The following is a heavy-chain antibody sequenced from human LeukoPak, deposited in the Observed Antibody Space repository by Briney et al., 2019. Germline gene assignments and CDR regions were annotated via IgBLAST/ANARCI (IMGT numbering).Heavy chain of an antibody. CDR3: AIDSRSTWHFDY. CDR2: ISGSGGNT. CDR1: GFTFSSYD. D-gene: IGHD2-2*01. V-gene: IGHV3-23*01. Sequence: PGGSLRLSCAASGFTFSSYDMSWVRQAPGKGLEWVSAISGSGGNTYSADSVKGRFTISRDSSKNTLFLQMNRLRAEDTAVYYCAIDSRSTWHFDYWGQGTLVTVSS. J-gene: IGHJ4*02.